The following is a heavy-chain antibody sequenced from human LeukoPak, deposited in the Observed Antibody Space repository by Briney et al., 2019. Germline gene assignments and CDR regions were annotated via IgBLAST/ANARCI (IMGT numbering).Heavy chain of an antibody. J-gene: IGHJ2*01. CDR3: ARSQSAVDWYFDL. CDR2: IIPVFGTT. V-gene: IGHV1-69*05. Sequence: SVKVSCKASGGTFSNFAITWVRQAPGQGLEWMGGIIPVFGTTKYAQKFQGRVTITTDESTSTAYTELSSLRSEDTAVYYCARSQSAVDWYFDLWGRGTLVTVSS. CDR1: GGTFSNFA.